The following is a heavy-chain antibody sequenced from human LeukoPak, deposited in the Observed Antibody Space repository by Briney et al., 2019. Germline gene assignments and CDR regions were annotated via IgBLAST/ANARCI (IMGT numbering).Heavy chain of an antibody. D-gene: IGHD3-10*01. CDR3: TRDAGQFVDHDVFDF. Sequence: PGGSLRLSCAASGVSVRTYSMNWVRQAPGRGLEWVSSISPTSWTIYQADSVKGRFTVSRDNAKNSVFLQMDSLRAEDEAVYYCTRDAGQFVDHDVFDFWGQGTMVTVSS. V-gene: IGHV3-21*01. J-gene: IGHJ3*01. CDR2: ISPTSWTI. CDR1: GVSVRTYS.